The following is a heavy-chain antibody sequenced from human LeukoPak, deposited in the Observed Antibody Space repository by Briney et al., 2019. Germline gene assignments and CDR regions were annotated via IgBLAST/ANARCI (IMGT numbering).Heavy chain of an antibody. J-gene: IGHJ4*02. Sequence: PSETLSLTCTVSGGSISSDNYYWGWIRQPPGKGLEWIGSIYYSGSTYYNPSLKSRVTISVDTSKNQFSLKLSSVTAADTAVYYCASHIVVVTATLAPEFDYWGQGTLVTVSS. D-gene: IGHD2-21*02. CDR1: GGSISSDNYY. CDR3: ASHIVVVTATLAPEFDY. V-gene: IGHV4-39*07. CDR2: IYYSGST.